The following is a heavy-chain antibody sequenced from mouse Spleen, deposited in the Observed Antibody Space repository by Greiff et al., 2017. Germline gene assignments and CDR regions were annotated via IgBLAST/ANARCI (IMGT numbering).Heavy chain of an antibody. CDR1: GYTFTSYW. D-gene: IGHD1-1*01. CDR2: IDPSDSYT. V-gene: IGHV1-59*01. J-gene: IGHJ3*01. CDR3: ARDYGSSHFAY. Sequence: VQLQQSGAELVRPGTSVKLSCKASGYTFTSYWMHWVKQRPGQGLEWIGVIDPSDSYTNYNQKFKGKATLTVDTSSSTAYMQLSSLTSEDSAVYYCARDYGSSHFAYWGQGTLVTVSA.